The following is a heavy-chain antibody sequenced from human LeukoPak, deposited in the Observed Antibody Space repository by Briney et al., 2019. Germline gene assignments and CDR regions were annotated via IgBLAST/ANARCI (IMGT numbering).Heavy chain of an antibody. D-gene: IGHD3-3*02. CDR1: GGSISSYY. J-gene: IGHJ5*02. V-gene: IGHV4-59*01. CDR2: IYYSGST. Sequence: SETLSLTCTGSGGSISSYYWSWIRQPPGKGLEWIGYIYYSGSTNYNPSLKSRVTISVDTSKKQFPLKLSSVTAADTDVYYCAREEISTWFDPWGPGTLVTVSS. CDR3: AREEISTWFDP.